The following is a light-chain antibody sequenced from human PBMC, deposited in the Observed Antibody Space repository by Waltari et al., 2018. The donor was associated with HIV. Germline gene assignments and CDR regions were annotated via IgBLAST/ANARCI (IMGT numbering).Light chain of an antibody. V-gene: IGLV2-8*01. Sequence: QSALTQPPSASGSPGQSVTISCTGSSSDIGAYDFVSWYQQHPGEAPKLVIFEVNKRPSGVPNRFLGSKSGNTASLTVSGLQAEDEAVYFCSSYADSDTLGVFGGGTKLTVL. CDR1: SSDIGAYDF. J-gene: IGLJ3*02. CDR3: SSYADSDTLGV. CDR2: EVN.